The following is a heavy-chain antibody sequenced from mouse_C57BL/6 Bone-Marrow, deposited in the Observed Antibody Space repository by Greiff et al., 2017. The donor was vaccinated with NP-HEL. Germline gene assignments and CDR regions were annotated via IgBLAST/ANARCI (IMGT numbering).Heavy chain of an antibody. Sequence: EVKLVESGGGLVQPGGSLKLSCAASGFTFSNYGMAWVRQAPRKGPEGVAFISNLAYSINYKDPVTGRFTISRENAKNTLYLEMSRLRSEDTAMYYCARQGLLRYPGWFAYWGQGTLVTVSA. CDR3: ARQGLLRYPGWFAY. J-gene: IGHJ3*01. V-gene: IGHV5-15*01. D-gene: IGHD1-1*01. CDR1: GFTFSNYG. CDR2: ISNLAYSI.